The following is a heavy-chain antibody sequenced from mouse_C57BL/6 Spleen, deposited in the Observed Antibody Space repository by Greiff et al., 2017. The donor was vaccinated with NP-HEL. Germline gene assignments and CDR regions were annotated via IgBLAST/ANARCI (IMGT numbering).Heavy chain of an antibody. CDR2: ISSGSSTI. J-gene: IGHJ4*01. V-gene: IGHV5-17*01. CDR1: GFTFTDYG. D-gene: IGHD1-1*01. CDR3: AAVVATDAMDY. Sequence: EVKLMESGGGLVKPGGSLKLSCAASGFTFTDYGMHWVRQAPEKGLEWVAYISSGSSTIYYADTVKGRFTISRDNAKNTLFLQMTSLRSEDTAMYYCAAVVATDAMDYWGQGTSVTVSS.